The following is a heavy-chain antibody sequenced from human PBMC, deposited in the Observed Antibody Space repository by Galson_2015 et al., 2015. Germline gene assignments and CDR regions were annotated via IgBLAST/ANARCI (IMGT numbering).Heavy chain of an antibody. D-gene: IGHD5-12*01. CDR2: INAGNGNT. CDR1: GYTSTSYA. J-gene: IGHJ6*02. Sequence: SVKVSCKASGYTSTSYAMHWVRQAPGQRLEWIGWINAGNGNTKYSQKFQGRVTITRDTSASTAYMELSSLRSEDTAVYYCAGRTYDRPTEYYYYGMDVWGQGTTVTVSS. V-gene: IGHV1-3*01. CDR3: AGRTYDRPTEYYYYGMDV.